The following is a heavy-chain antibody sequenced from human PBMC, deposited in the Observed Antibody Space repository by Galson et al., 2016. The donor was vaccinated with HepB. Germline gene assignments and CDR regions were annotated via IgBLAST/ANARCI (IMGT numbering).Heavy chain of an antibody. D-gene: IGHD3-22*01. CDR2: IYSGGST. CDR1: GFTVSSTF. J-gene: IGHJ3*02. V-gene: IGHV3-66*01. CDR3: ARDRVLVEGNYYDTSGYYSDAFDI. Sequence: SLRLSCAASGFTVSSTFMTWVRQAPGKGLEWVSVIYSGGSTFYADSVKGRFTISRDNSKNTLYLHMSGLRAEDTAVYYCARDRVLVEGNYYDTSGYYSDAFDIWGQGTMVTVSS.